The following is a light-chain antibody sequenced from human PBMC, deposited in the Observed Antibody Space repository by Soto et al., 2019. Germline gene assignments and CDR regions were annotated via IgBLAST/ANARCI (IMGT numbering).Light chain of an antibody. Sequence: QAARTQPASVSGSAGQSITISCTGTSSDVGGYNYVSWYQQLPGKAPKLMIYDVSDRPSGVSNRFSGSKSGNTASLTISGLQAEDEADYYCSSYTSSSLYVFGTGTKVTVL. CDR3: SSYTSSSLYV. V-gene: IGLV2-14*01. CDR2: DVS. CDR1: SSDVGGYNY. J-gene: IGLJ1*01.